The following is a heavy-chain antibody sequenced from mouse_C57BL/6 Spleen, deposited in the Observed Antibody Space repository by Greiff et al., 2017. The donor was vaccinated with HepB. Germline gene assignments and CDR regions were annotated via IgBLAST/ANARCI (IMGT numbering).Heavy chain of an antibody. CDR1: GFNIKDDY. CDR3: TRYYYGSSPWFAY. D-gene: IGHD1-1*01. CDR2: IDPENGDT. V-gene: IGHV14-4*01. J-gene: IGHJ3*01. Sequence: EVQLQQSGAELVRPGASVKLSCTASGFNIKDDYMHWVKQRPEQGLEWIGWIDPENGDTEYASKFQGKATITADTSSNTAYLQLSSLTSEDTAVYYCTRYYYGSSPWFAYWGQGTLVTVSA.